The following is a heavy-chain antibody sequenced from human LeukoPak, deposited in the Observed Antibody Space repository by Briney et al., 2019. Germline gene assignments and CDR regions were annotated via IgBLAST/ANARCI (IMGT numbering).Heavy chain of an antibody. CDR2: IYYSGRT. Sequence: SETLSLTCTVSGGSISYYWGWIRQPPGKGLEWIGSIYYSGRTYYNPSLKSRVTISVDTSKNQFSMNLSSVTAADTAVYYCARHLGPYYYYPIDVWGQGTTVTVSS. V-gene: IGHV4-39*01. D-gene: IGHD7-27*01. J-gene: IGHJ6*02. CDR1: GGSISYY. CDR3: ARHLGPYYYYPIDV.